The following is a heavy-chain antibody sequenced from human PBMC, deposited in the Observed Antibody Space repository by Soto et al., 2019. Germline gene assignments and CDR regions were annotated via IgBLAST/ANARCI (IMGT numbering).Heavy chain of an antibody. CDR1: EGTFSSYA. D-gene: IGHD2-15*01. V-gene: IGHV1-69*13. J-gene: IGHJ5*02. Sequence: VKVSYRASEGTFSSYAISWVRQAPGQGLEWMGGIIPIFGTANYAQKFQGRVTITADESTSTAYMELSSLRSEDTAVYYCAAIGCSGGSCYFSSNWFDPWGQGTLVTVSS. CDR3: AAIGCSGGSCYFSSNWFDP. CDR2: IIPIFGTA.